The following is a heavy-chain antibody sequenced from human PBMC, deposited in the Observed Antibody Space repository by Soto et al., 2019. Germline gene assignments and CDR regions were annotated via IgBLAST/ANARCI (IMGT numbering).Heavy chain of an antibody. V-gene: IGHV6-1*01. D-gene: IGHD6-13*01. CDR3: ARSRLIAAAGPHFDY. Sequence: SQTLSLTCAFSGDIVSSNSAAWDWIRQSPSRGLEWLGRTYYRSKWYNDYAVSVKSRITINPDTSKNQFSLQLNSVTPEDTAVYYCARSRLIAAAGPHFDYWGQGTLVTVSS. CDR2: TYYRSKWYN. J-gene: IGHJ4*02. CDR1: GDIVSSNSAA.